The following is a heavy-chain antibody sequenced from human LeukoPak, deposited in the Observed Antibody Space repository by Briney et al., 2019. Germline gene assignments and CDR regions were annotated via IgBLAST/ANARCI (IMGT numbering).Heavy chain of an antibody. Sequence: KPSETLSLTCTVSGGSISSGSYYWSWIRQPAGKGLEWIGRIYTSGSTNYNPSLKSRVTISVDMSKNQFSLKLSSVTAADTAVYYCARYHYDILTGINRNWFDPWGQGTLVTVSS. V-gene: IGHV4-61*02. J-gene: IGHJ5*02. D-gene: IGHD3-9*01. CDR1: GGSISSGSYY. CDR3: ARYHYDILTGINRNWFDP. CDR2: IYTSGST.